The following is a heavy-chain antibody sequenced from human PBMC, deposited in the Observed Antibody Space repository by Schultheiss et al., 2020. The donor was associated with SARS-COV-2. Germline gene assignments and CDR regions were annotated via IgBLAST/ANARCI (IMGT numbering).Heavy chain of an antibody. J-gene: IGHJ6*02. V-gene: IGHV1-18*01. CDR2: ISAYNGNT. D-gene: IGHD3-3*01. CDR3: ARGAGFWSGYSYYYYGMDV. Sequence: ASVKVSCKASGYTFTSYGISWVRQAPGQGLEWMGWISAYNGNTNYAQKFQGRVTMTRNTSISTAYMELSSLRSEDTAVYYCARGAGFWSGYSYYYYGMDVWGQGTTVTVSS. CDR1: GYTFTSYG.